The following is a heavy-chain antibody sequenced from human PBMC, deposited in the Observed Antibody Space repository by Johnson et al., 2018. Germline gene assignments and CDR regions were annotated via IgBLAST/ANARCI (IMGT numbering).Heavy chain of an antibody. Sequence: VQLVESGGGVVQPGRSLRLSCAASGFTFEDFAMHWIRQSPGKGLEWVSSINWNSGRIAYADSVKGRFTISRDNAKRSLYLRMNSLTPEDTALYFCAKDAGYSSSLRDAFDIWGQGTMVTVSS. CDR2: INWNSGRI. CDR3: AKDAGYSSSLRDAFDI. CDR1: GFTFEDFA. J-gene: IGHJ3*02. V-gene: IGHV3-9*01. D-gene: IGHD6-6*01.